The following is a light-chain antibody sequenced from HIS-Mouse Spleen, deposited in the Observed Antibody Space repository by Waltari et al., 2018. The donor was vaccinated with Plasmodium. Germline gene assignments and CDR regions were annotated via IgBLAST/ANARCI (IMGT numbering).Light chain of an antibody. CDR2: QDS. V-gene: IGLV3-1*01. CDR3: QAWDSSTVV. J-gene: IGLJ2*01. CDR1: QLGDKY. Sequence: SYELTQPPSVSVSPGQTASITCSGDQLGDKYACWYQQKPGQSPVLVIYQDSKRPSGIPEEFSGSNSGNTATLTISGTQAMEEADYYCQAWDSSTVVFGGGTKLTVL.